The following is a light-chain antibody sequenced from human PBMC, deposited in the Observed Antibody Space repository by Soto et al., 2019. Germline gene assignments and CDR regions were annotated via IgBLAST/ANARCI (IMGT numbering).Light chain of an antibody. CDR2: DVS. Sequence: EILMTQSPATVSVSPGERATLSCRASQSVRSALAWYQHRPGQAPRLVIYDVSNRAPAIPDRFSGSGSGTDFTLTISNVEPEDFAVYYCQQRTNWPITFGQGTRLEIK. CDR1: QSVRSA. CDR3: QQRTNWPIT. J-gene: IGKJ5*01. V-gene: IGKV3-11*01.